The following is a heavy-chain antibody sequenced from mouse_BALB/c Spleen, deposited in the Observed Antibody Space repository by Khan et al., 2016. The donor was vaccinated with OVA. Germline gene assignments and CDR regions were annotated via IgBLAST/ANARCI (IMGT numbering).Heavy chain of an antibody. CDR2: ISYSGDT. Sequence: EVQLQESGPGLVKPSQSLSLTCTVTGYSITSDYAWNWIRQFPGNKLEWMGYISYSGDTAYNPSLKSRISITRDTSKNQFFLQLNSVTTEDTAPYDCASMNLSYYGSNFEWYYFDYWGRGTTLTVSS. J-gene: IGHJ2*01. D-gene: IGHD1-1*01. V-gene: IGHV3-2*02. CDR1: GYSITSDYA. CDR3: ASMNLSYYGSNFEWYYFDY.